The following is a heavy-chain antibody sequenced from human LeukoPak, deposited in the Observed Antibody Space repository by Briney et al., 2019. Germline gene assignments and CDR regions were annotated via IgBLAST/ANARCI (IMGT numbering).Heavy chain of an antibody. Sequence: ASVKVSCKASGYTFTSYYMHWVRQAPGQGLEWMGIINPSGGSTSYAQKFQGRVTMTRDTSTSTVCMELSSLRSEDTAVYYCAVPIAAADSFDYWGQGTLVTVSS. CDR2: INPSGGST. J-gene: IGHJ4*02. V-gene: IGHV1-46*01. CDR3: AVPIAAADSFDY. CDR1: GYTFTSYY. D-gene: IGHD6-13*01.